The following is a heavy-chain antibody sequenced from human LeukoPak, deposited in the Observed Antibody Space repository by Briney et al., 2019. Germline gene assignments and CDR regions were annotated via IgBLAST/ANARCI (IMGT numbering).Heavy chain of an antibody. J-gene: IGHJ2*01. V-gene: IGHV4-59*01. CDR3: VRYGGNSEWYFDP. D-gene: IGHD4-23*01. Sequence: SETLSLTCTVSGGSISRYYWSWIRQPPGKGLEWIGYIYYSGSTNYTPSLKSRVTISVDTSKNQFSLKLSPVTAADTAVYYCVRYGGNSEWYFDPWGRGTLVTVSS. CDR2: IYYSGST. CDR1: GGSISRYY.